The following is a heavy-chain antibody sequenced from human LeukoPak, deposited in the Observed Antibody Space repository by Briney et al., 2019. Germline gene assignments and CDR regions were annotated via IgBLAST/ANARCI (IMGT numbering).Heavy chain of an antibody. J-gene: IGHJ1*01. V-gene: IGHV1-18*01. CDR1: GYTFTSYG. Sequence: GASVKVSCKASGYTFTSYGISWVRQAPGQGLEWMGWISAYNGNTNYAQKLQGRGTMTTDTSTSTAYMELRSLRSDDTAVYYCARAVDYPHDYGDYGPPEYFQHWGQGTLVTVSS. CDR3: ARAVDYPHDYGDYGPPEYFQH. CDR2: ISAYNGNT. D-gene: IGHD4-17*01.